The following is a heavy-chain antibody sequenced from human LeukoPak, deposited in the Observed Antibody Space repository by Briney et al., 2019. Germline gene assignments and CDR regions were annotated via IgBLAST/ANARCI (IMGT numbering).Heavy chain of an antibody. CDR1: GGSISSSSYY. CDR3: ARRGAVVVTAHLSLGWFDP. CDR2: INHSGST. V-gene: IGHV4-39*07. J-gene: IGHJ5*02. D-gene: IGHD2-21*02. Sequence: SETLSLTCTVSGGSISSSSYYWGWIRQPPGKGLEWIGEINHSGSTNYNPSLKSRVTISVDTSKNQFSLKLSSVTAADTAVYYCARRGAVVVTAHLSLGWFDPWGQGTLVTVSS.